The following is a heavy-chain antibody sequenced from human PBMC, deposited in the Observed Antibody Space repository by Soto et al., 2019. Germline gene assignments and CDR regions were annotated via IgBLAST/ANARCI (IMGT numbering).Heavy chain of an antibody. CDR2: INPSGGST. D-gene: IGHD6-19*01. CDR3: ARDCSVAGLKYWYFDL. V-gene: IGHV1-46*01. Sequence: QVQLVQSGAEVKKPGASVKVSCKASGYTLIDHHMHWVRQAPGQGLEWMGMINPSGGSTSYAQKFQGRVTMTRDTSTSTVYLEVTSLTSEDTAVYYCARDCSVAGLKYWYFDLWGRGTLVTVSS. J-gene: IGHJ2*01. CDR1: GYTLIDHH.